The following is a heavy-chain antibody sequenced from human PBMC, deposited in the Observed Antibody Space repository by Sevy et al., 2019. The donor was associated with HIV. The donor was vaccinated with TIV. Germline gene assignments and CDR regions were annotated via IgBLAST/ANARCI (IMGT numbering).Heavy chain of an antibody. J-gene: IGHJ4*02. Sequence: GGSLRLSCKGSGYNFTTYWIGWVRQMPGKDLEWIGIIYPSDSEIRCSPPFQGQVTISADKSISTAYLQWSSLKASDSAVYYCVIGGRDSYVRYNDWHADYWGQGTLVTVSS. CDR3: VIGGRDSYVRYNDWHADY. D-gene: IGHD3-9*01. V-gene: IGHV5-51*01. CDR1: GYNFTTYW. CDR2: IYPSDSEI.